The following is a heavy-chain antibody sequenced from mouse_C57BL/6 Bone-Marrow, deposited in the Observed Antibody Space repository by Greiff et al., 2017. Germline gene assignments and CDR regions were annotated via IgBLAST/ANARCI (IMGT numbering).Heavy chain of an antibody. D-gene: IGHD1-1*01. CDR3: TTGHYYY. Sequence: EVQLQQSGAELVRPGASVKLSCTASGFNIKDDYMHWVKQRPEQGLEWIGWIDPEYGDTEYASKFQGKATITAYTSSNTAYLRLSSQTSEDTAVSYCTTGHYYYWGQGTTLTVTS. V-gene: IGHV14-4*01. CDR2: IDPEYGDT. CDR1: GFNIKDDY. J-gene: IGHJ2*01.